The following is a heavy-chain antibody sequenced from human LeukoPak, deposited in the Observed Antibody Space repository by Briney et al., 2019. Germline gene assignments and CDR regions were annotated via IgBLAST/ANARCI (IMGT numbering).Heavy chain of an antibody. CDR3: VRGRYSPDP. CDR2: ISDDGNNK. Sequence: GGSLRLSCAASGFILSVYSMQWVRQAPGKGLEWVALISDDGNNKYYADSVKGRVTISRDNSKNTLYLQMNSLRPEDTAVYYCVRGRYSPDPWGQGTLVTVSS. V-gene: IGHV3-30-3*01. D-gene: IGHD5-18*01. CDR1: GFILSVYS. J-gene: IGHJ5*02.